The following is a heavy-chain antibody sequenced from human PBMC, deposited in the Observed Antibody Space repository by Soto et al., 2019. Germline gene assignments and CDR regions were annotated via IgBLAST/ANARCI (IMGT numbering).Heavy chain of an antibody. CDR3: ATRAYYDSSNYYYYYYFDY. D-gene: IGHD3-22*01. CDR2: ISGSDGST. Sequence: PGGSLRLSCAASGFAFTNYAMNWVRQAPGKGLEWVSVISGSDGSTFYADSVKGRFTISRDNSKNTLYLQMNSLRGEDTAVYYCATRAYYDSSNYYYYYYFDYWGRGTLVTVSS. CDR1: GFAFTNYA. J-gene: IGHJ4*02. V-gene: IGHV3-23*01.